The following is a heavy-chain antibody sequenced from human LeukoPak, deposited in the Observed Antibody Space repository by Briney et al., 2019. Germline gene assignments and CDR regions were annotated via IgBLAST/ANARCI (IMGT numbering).Heavy chain of an antibody. D-gene: IGHD6-13*01. CDR3: ARAAAAVYFDY. Sequence: SQTLSLTCTVSGGSISSGSYYWTCIRQHPGKGMEWIGYMIYSGSPYYNPSLKSRVTISVDTSKNQFSLRLSSVTAADTAVYYCARAAAAVYFDYWGQGTLVTVSS. J-gene: IGHJ4*02. CDR2: MIYSGSP. CDR1: GGSISSGSYY. V-gene: IGHV4-31*03.